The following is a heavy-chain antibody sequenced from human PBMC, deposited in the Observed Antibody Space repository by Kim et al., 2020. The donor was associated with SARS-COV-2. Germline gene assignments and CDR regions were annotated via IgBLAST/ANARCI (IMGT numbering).Heavy chain of an antibody. J-gene: IGHJ6*03. CDR3: ATRGGFDDRSCYYYRD. Sequence: GGSLRLSCAASGFTVSSYYMSWVRQAPGKGLEWVSGIYSGGSTYYADSAEGSLTISRGNSKKTLQLQMMSLLAADTTVDYCATRGGFDDRSCYYYRD. CDR1: GFTVSSYY. CDR2: IYSGGST. V-gene: IGHV3-66*04. D-gene: IGHD3-22*01.